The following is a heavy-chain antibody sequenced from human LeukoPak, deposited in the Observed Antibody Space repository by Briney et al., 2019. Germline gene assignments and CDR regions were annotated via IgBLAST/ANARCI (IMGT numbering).Heavy chain of an antibody. CDR1: GGSISSYK. D-gene: IGHD1-26*01. CDR3: ARGIVGATAPDY. CDR2: IYSSGST. V-gene: IGHV4-4*07. Sequence: SETLSLTCTVSGGSISSYKWSWIRRPAGKGLEWIGRIYSSGSTNYTPSLKSRVTMSVDTSKNQFSLKLSSVTAADTAVYYCARGIVGATAPDYWGQGALVIVSS. J-gene: IGHJ4*02.